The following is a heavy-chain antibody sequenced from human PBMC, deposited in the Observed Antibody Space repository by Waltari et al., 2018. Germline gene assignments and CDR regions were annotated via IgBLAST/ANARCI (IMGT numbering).Heavy chain of an antibody. CDR3: ARDPGTVVPAYDY. CDR2: IYYSGST. CDR1: GGSISSSSYY. V-gene: IGHV4-39*02. Sequence: QLQLQELGPGLVKPSATLSLTCPVSGGSISSSSYYWGWIRQPPGKGLEWIGSIYYSGSTYYNPSLKSRVTISVDTSKNQFSLRLSSVTAADTAVYYCARDPGTVVPAYDYWGQGTLVTVSS. J-gene: IGHJ4*02. D-gene: IGHD2-2*01.